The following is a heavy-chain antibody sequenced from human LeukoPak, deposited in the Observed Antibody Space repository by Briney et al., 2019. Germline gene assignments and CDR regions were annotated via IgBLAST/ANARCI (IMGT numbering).Heavy chain of an antibody. CDR3: ARDPPDVEAFDI. CDR1: GGSICSYY. CDR2: IYYSGST. V-gene: IGHV4-59*01. J-gene: IGHJ3*02. Sequence: PSETLSLTCTVSGGSICSYYWSWIRQPPGKGLEWIGYIYYSGSTNYNPSLKSRVTISVDTSKNQFSLKLSSVTAADTAVYYCARDPPDVEAFDIWGQGTMVTVSS.